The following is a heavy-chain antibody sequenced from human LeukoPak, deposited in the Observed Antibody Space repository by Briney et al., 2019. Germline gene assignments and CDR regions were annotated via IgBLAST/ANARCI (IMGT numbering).Heavy chain of an antibody. CDR3: AKAVLFRAAAGPRHPFDI. J-gene: IGHJ3*02. CDR1: GFTFSSYA. CDR2: ISGSGGST. Sequence: GALRLSCPASGFTFSSYALSGVRQPPGKGLEWVAAISGSGGSTYYADSVKGMFTISRDNSKNTLYLQMNSLSAEDTAVYYCAKAVLFRAAAGPRHPFDIWGQGTMVTVSS. D-gene: IGHD6-13*01. V-gene: IGHV3-23*01.